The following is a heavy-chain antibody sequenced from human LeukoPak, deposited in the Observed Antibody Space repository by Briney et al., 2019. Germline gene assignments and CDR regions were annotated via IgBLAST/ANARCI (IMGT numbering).Heavy chain of an antibody. J-gene: IGHJ4*02. CDR2: ISSDGSEI. CDR1: GITFSMYG. Sequence: GGSLRLSCAASGITFSMYGMHWVRQAPGKGLEWLAVISSDGSEIHFADSVKGRFTISRDNSKNTLYMQMNSVRAEDTAVYYCARLQTYSGYEDFDHWGQGTLVTVSS. D-gene: IGHD5-12*01. CDR3: ARLQTYSGYEDFDH. V-gene: IGHV3-30*03.